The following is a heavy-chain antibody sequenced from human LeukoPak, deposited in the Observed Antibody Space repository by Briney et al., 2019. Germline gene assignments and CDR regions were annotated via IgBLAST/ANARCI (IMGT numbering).Heavy chain of an antibody. CDR2: IKQGGSEK. J-gene: IGHJ4*02. D-gene: IGHD3-3*01. Sequence: GGSLRLSCAASGFTFNNYWMNWVRQAPGKGLEWVANIKQGGSEKYYLESVKGRFSISRDNTLNSLYLQMNSLRVDDTAVYYCARDFDYGDYWGQGTRVTVSS. CDR1: GFTFNNYW. V-gene: IGHV3-7*01. CDR3: ARDFDYGDY.